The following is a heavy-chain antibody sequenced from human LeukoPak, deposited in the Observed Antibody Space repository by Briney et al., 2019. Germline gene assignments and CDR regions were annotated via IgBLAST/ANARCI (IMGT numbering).Heavy chain of an antibody. CDR1: GFSFSSYA. J-gene: IGHJ4*02. V-gene: IGHV3-23*01. CDR2: ISDSGGRT. CDR3: AKQVFGSSGSFYHFAF. Sequence: PGGSLRLSCAASGFSFSSYAMSWVRQAPGKGLEWVSSISDSGGRTYFADSVNGRFTISRDNSKNTLYVQLDSLRAEDTAVYYCAKQVFGSSGSFYHFAFWSRGALVTVSS. D-gene: IGHD3-22*01.